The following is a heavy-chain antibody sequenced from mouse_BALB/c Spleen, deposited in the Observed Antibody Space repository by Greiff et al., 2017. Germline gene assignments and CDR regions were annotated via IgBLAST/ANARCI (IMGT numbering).Heavy chain of an antibody. CDR1: GYTFTSYW. J-gene: IGHJ3*01. CDR2: INPSTGYT. Sequence: VQLQQSGAELAKPGASVKMSCKASGYTFTSYWMHWVKQRPGQGLEWIGYINPSTGYTEYNQKFKDKATLTADKSSSTAYMQLSSLTSEDSAVYYCARLDDSVADWGKGTLVTVSA. D-gene: IGHD2-12*01. V-gene: IGHV1-7*01. CDR3: ARLDDSVAD.